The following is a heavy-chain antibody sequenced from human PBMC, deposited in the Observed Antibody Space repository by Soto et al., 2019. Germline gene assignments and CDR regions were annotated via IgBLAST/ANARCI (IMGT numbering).Heavy chain of an antibody. CDR1: GGSISSSSYY. D-gene: IGHD3-9*01. Sequence: SETLSLTCTVSGGSISSSSYYWGWIRQPPGKGLEWIGSIYYSGSTYYNPSLKSRVTISVDTSKNQFSLKLSSVTAADTAVYYCARPGLYFELLLEPDAFDIWGKGTMVTV. CDR3: ARPGLYFELLLEPDAFDI. J-gene: IGHJ3*02. CDR2: IYYSGST. V-gene: IGHV4-39*01.